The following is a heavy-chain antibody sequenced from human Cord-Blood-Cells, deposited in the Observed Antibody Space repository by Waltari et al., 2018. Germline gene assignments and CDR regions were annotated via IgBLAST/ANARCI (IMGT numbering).Heavy chain of an antibody. V-gene: IGHV3-9*01. CDR1: GYPCDDYA. CDR3: AKDRVPYGAAAGTNWFDP. Sequence: EVQLVESGGGLVQPGRSLRLSCAAPGYPCDDYAMHWVRQAPGKGLEWVSGISWNSGSIGYSDSVKCRFTISRDNAKNSLYLQMNSLRAEDTALYYGAKDRVPYGAAAGTNWFDPWGQGTLVTVSS. D-gene: IGHD6-13*01. CDR2: ISWNSGSI. J-gene: IGHJ5*02.